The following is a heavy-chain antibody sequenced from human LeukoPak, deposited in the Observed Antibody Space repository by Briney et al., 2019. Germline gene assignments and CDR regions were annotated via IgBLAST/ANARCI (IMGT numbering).Heavy chain of an antibody. J-gene: IGHJ5*02. D-gene: IGHD2-2*01. CDR2: ISGSGGST. CDR3: AKAKLVVVPSNWFDP. CDR1: GFTFSSYG. V-gene: IGHV3-23*01. Sequence: AGGSLRLSCAASGFTFSSYGMSWVRQTPGKGLEWVSAISGSGGSTYYADSVKGRFTISRDNSKNTLYLQMNSLRAEDTAVYYCAKAKLVVVPSNWFDPWGQGTLVTVSS.